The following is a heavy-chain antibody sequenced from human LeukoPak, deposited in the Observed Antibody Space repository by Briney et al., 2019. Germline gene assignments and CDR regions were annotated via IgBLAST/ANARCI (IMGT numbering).Heavy chain of an antibody. J-gene: IGHJ4*02. CDR1: GGSISSGGFY. Sequence: SETLSLTCTVSGGSISSGGFYWSWIRQPAGKGLEWIGHVYSSGSTHYNPSLKSRVTISIDTSKDQFSLKLSSVTAADTAVYFCARQDYDFWSGYYDYWGQGTLVTVSS. CDR3: ARQDYDFWSGYYDY. V-gene: IGHV4-61*09. CDR2: VYSSGST. D-gene: IGHD3-3*01.